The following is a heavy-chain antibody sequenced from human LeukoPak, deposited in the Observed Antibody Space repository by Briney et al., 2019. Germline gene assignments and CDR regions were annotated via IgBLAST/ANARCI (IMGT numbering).Heavy chain of an antibody. J-gene: IGHJ4*02. D-gene: IGHD6-13*01. Sequence: SVTVSRQSTGGTFRSYAISWVGQAPGQGLEWMGRIIPILGIANYAQKFQGRVTITADKSTSTAYMELSSLRAEDTAVYYCARGGTYSSSWELDYWGQGTLVTVSS. V-gene: IGHV1-69*04. CDR1: GGTFRSYA. CDR2: IIPILGIA. CDR3: ARGGTYSSSWELDY.